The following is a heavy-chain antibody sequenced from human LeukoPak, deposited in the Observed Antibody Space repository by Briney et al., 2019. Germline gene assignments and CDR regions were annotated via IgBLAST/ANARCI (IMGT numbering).Heavy chain of an antibody. V-gene: IGHV1-2*02. D-gene: IGHD3-9*01. J-gene: IGHJ4*02. CDR1: GYTFSGYY. CDR2: INPNSGDT. CDR3: ARTNLLIGYYILDY. Sequence: GASVKVSCKASGYTFSGYYMHWVRQAPGQGLEWVGWINPNSGDTSYAQNFQGRVTMTRDTSISTAYMELSRLISDDTAVYYCARTNLLIGYYILDYWGQGTLITVSS.